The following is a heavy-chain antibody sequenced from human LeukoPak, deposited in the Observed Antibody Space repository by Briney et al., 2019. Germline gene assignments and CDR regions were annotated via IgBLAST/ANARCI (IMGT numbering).Heavy chain of an antibody. D-gene: IGHD2-15*01. J-gene: IGHJ5*01. V-gene: IGHV3-48*01. CDR2: ISTGSAVI. Sequence: GGSLRLSCAASGFTFSTYSMSWVRQAPGKGLEWVSYISTGSAVIYYADSAKGRFTITRDDARNSVSQQMNSLRADDTAVYYCARDVGYCSGGSCYRWFASWGQGTLVTVSS. CDR1: GFTFSTYS. CDR3: ARDVGYCSGGSCYRWFAS.